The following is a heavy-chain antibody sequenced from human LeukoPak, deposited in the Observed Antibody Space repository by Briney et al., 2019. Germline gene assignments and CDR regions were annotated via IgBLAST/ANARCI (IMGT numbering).Heavy chain of an antibody. CDR2: ISGSGGST. D-gene: IGHD3-10*01. Sequence: PGGSLRLSCAASGFTLSSYAMSWVRQAPGKGLEWVSAISGSGGSTYYADSVKGRFTISRDNSKNTLYLQMNSLRAEDTAVYYCAKDRQTLWFGELYIFDYWGQGTLVTVSS. J-gene: IGHJ4*02. V-gene: IGHV3-23*01. CDR1: GFTLSSYA. CDR3: AKDRQTLWFGELYIFDY.